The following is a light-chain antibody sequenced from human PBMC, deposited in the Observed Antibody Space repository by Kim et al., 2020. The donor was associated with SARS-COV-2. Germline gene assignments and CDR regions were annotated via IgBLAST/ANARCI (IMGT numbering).Light chain of an antibody. CDR3: QQYNDWPLLT. CDR1: QSVKNN. CDR2: GAS. J-gene: IGKJ4*01. V-gene: IGKV3-15*01. Sequence: SPGERVTLSCRASQSVKNNLAWYQQRPGQAPRLLIYGASTRATDISARFSGSGSGTEFTLTIRSLQSEDLAVYYCQQYNDWPLLTFGGGTKLEI.